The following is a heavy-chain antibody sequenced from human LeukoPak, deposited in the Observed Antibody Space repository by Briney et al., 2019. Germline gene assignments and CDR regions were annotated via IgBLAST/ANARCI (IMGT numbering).Heavy chain of an antibody. J-gene: IGHJ4*02. Sequence: SGPTLVNPTQTLTLTCTFSGFSLSTSGVGVGWIRQPPGKALEWLALIHWDDDKRYSPSLKNRLTITKDTSKNQVVLTMTNMDPEDTATYYCAHRKGGYYHFDYWGQGTLVTVSS. CDR1: GFSLSTSGVG. V-gene: IGHV2-5*02. CDR2: IHWDDDK. D-gene: IGHD3-22*01. CDR3: AHRKGGYYHFDY.